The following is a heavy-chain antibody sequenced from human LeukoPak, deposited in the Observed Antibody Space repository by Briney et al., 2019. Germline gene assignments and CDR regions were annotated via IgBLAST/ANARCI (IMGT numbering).Heavy chain of an antibody. Sequence: GGSLRLSCAASGLTFSSYSMNWVRQAPGKGLEWVSSISSSSSYIYYADSVKGRFTISRDNAKNSLYLQMNSLRAEDTAVYYCARGMVRGVIISGYWGQGTLVTVSS. J-gene: IGHJ4*02. CDR1: GLTFSSYS. V-gene: IGHV3-21*01. D-gene: IGHD3-10*01. CDR2: ISSSSSYI. CDR3: ARGMVRGVIISGY.